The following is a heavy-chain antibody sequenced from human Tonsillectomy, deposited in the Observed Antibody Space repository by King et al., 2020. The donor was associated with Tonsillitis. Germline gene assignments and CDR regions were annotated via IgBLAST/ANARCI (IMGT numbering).Heavy chain of an antibody. J-gene: IGHJ4*02. CDR3: AKESTVTRAFEY. CDR1: GFSFSSYA. V-gene: IGHV3-23*04. Sequence: VQLVESGGDLVQPGGSLRLSCAASGFSFSSYAMSWVRQAPGTGLEGVSSLSGSGGGTNYADSVKGRFTISRDNSENKLYLQMNNLRAEDTAMYYCAKESTVTRAFEYWGQGTLVTVSS. D-gene: IGHD4-17*01. CDR2: LSGSGGGT.